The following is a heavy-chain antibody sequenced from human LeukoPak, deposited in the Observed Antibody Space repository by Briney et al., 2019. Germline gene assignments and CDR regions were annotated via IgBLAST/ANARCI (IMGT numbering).Heavy chain of an antibody. CDR3: ARDGNGDYSNYYYYMDV. CDR1: GGSISSYY. J-gene: IGHJ6*03. Sequence: PSETLSLTCTVSGGSISSYYWTWIRQPPGKGLEWIGYIYYSGSTNYNPSLRSRVTISLDTSKNQFSLKLSSVTAADTAVYYCARDGNGDYSNYYYYMDVWGKGTTVTVSS. V-gene: IGHV4-59*01. D-gene: IGHD4-17*01. CDR2: IYYSGST.